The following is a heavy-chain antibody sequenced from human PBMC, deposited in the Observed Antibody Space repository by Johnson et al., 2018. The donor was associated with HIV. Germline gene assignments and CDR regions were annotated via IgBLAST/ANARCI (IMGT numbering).Heavy chain of an antibody. J-gene: IGHJ3*02. D-gene: IGHD2/OR15-2a*01. CDR2: LFSVRNT. CDR1: GITVSSNY. V-gene: IGHV3-66*01. Sequence: VESGGGLVQPGGSLRPSCAASGITVSSNYMSWVRQAPGKGLEWVSLLFSVRNTYSADSVKCRLPISSDNSNNMVDLQMDSLRPEDTAVYSCAGDGRDFVTRGAFDIWGQGTVVTVSS. CDR3: AGDGRDFVTRGAFDI.